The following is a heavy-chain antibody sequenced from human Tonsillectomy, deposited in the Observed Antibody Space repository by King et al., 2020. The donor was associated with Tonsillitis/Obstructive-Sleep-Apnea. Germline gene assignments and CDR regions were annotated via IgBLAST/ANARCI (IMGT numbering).Heavy chain of an antibody. CDR2: ISAYNDNT. D-gene: IGHD2-21*02. CDR3: ARVYCGDDCFSGGDFDY. V-gene: IGHV1-18*01. CDR1: GYTFTTYG. J-gene: IGHJ4*02. Sequence: QLVQSGAEVKKPGASVKVSCKASGYTFTTYGISWVRQAPGQGLEWVGWISAYNDNTNYAKKFQGRVTMTTDTFTTTAYMELRSLRSDDTAVYFCARVYCGDDCFSGGDFDYWGQGTLVTVPS.